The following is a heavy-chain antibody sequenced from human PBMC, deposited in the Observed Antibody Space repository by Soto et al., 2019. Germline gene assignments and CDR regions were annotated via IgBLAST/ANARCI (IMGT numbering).Heavy chain of an antibody. D-gene: IGHD3-9*01. CDR2: IYPGESNV. J-gene: IGHJ3*01. CDR1: GFSFTTYW. V-gene: IGHV5-51*01. CDR3: ARAPNNVNWFPEAFDV. Sequence: GESLKISCKGSGFSFTTYWIGWVRRMPGKGLEWMGIIYPGESNVRYSPSFQGQVTISDDKSTSTVYLQWSRLEASDSAIYYRARAPNNVNWFPEAFDVWGQGTKVTVSS.